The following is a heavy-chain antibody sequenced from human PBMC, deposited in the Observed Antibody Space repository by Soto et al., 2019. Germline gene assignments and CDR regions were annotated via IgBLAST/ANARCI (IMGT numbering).Heavy chain of an antibody. CDR3: ARVGSGWWYFDY. Sequence: SETLSLTCTVSGGSISSYYWSWIRQPPGKGLEWIGYIYYSGSTNYNPSLKSRVTISVNTSKNQFSLKLTSVTAADTAVYYCARVGSGWWYFDYWGQGTLVTVSS. V-gene: IGHV4-59*01. D-gene: IGHD6-19*01. CDR2: IYYSGST. CDR1: GGSISSYY. J-gene: IGHJ4*02.